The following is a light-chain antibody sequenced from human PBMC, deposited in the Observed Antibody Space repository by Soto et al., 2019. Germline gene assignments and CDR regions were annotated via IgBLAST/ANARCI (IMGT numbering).Light chain of an antibody. CDR1: QSISSY. Sequence: IQMTQSPSSLSASVGDRVTITCRASQSISSYLNWYQQKPGKAHKLLIYAASSLQSWVPSRFSGSGSGTDFTLTISILQPEDFATYYCQQRYSTPCTFGQGTNVEIK. CDR2: AAS. J-gene: IGKJ1*01. V-gene: IGKV1-39*01. CDR3: QQRYSTPCT.